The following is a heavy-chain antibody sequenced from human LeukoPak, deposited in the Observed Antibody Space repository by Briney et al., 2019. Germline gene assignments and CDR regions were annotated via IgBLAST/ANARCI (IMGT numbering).Heavy chain of an antibody. CDR1: GGTFSSYA. CDR3: ARGAYDYGDYDY. Sequence: ASVKVSCKASGGTFSSYAINWVRQAPGQGLEWMGWINPNSGGTNYAQKFQGWVTMTRDTSISTAYMELSRLRSDDTAVYYCARGAYDYGDYDYWGQGTLVTVSS. J-gene: IGHJ4*02. D-gene: IGHD4-17*01. CDR2: INPNSGGT. V-gene: IGHV1-2*04.